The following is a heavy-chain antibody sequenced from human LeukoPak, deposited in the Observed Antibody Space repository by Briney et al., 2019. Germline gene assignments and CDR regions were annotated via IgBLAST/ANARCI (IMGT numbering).Heavy chain of an antibody. D-gene: IGHD3-22*01. CDR3: AKDRDSSGYYYDYDAFDI. Sequence: GGSLRLSCAASGFTFSTFEMNWVRQAPGKGLEWVSAISGSGGSTYYADSVKGRFTISRDNSKNTLYLQMNSLRAEDTAVYYCAKDRDSSGYYYDYDAFDIWGQGTMVTVSS. CDR2: ISGSGGST. J-gene: IGHJ3*02. V-gene: IGHV3-23*01. CDR1: GFTFSTFE.